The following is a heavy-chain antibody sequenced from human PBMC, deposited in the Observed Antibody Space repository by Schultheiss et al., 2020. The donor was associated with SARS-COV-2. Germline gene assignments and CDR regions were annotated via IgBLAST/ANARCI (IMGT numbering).Heavy chain of an antibody. J-gene: IGHJ6*02. D-gene: IGHD6-19*01. CDR2: ISSSSSYI. CDR1: GFTFSSYS. Sequence: GGSLRLSCAASGFTFSSYSMNWVRQAPGKGLEWVSSISSSSSYIYYADSVKGRFTISRDNAKNSLYLQMNSLRAEDTAVYYCARDRYSSGWNVGVITRYYYGMDVWGQGTTVTVSS. CDR3: ARDRYSSGWNVGVITRYYYGMDV. V-gene: IGHV3-21*01.